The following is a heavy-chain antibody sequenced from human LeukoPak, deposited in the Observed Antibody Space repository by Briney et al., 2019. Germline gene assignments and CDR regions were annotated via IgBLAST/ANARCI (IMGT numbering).Heavy chain of an antibody. J-gene: IGHJ5*02. D-gene: IGHD3-22*01. CDR1: GGSISSGGYY. CDR2: IYYSGST. V-gene: IGHV4-31*03. CDR3: ARGHYDSSGYYLTSWFDP. Sequence: SQTLSLTCTVSGGSISSGGYYWSWIRQHPGKGLEWIGYIYYSGSTYYNPSLKSRVTISVDTSKNQFSLKLSSVTAADTAVYYCARGHYDSSGYYLTSWFDPWGQGTLVTASS.